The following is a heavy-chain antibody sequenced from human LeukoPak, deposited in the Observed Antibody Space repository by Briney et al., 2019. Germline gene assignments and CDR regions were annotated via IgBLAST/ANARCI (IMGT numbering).Heavy chain of an antibody. D-gene: IGHD6-19*01. CDR1: GGSISTYY. Sequence: SETLSLTCTVSGGSISTYYWNWIRQPPGKGLEWIGYIYYSGSTNYNPSLKSRVTISVDTSKNQFSLKLSSVTAADTAVYYCASSGWYLSSFNWGQGTLVTVSS. CDR3: ASSGWYLSSFN. J-gene: IGHJ4*02. V-gene: IGHV4-59*08. CDR2: IYYSGST.